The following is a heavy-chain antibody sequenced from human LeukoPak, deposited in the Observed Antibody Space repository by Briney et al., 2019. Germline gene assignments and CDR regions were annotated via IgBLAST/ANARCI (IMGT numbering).Heavy chain of an antibody. V-gene: IGHV4-59*01. CDR1: GGSIRSYY. CDR2: IYYSGST. J-gene: IGHJ2*01. D-gene: IGHD6-13*01. CDR3: ARVYYSSSYDYWYFDL. Sequence: PSETLSLTCTVSGGSIRSYYWSWIRQPPGKGLEWIGYIYYSGSTNYNPSLKSRVTISVDTSKNQFSLKLSSVTAADTAVYYCARVYYSSSYDYWYFDLWGRGTLATVSS.